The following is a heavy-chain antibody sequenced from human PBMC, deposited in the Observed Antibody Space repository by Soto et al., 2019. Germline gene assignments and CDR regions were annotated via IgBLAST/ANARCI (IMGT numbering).Heavy chain of an antibody. CDR3: ATSDYGSG. CDR1: GGPITNY. V-gene: IGHV4-59*04. D-gene: IGHD4-17*01. J-gene: IGHJ4*02. Sequence: SETLSLTCTVSGGPITNYWSWIRQHPGKGLEWIGYIYDSGSTYYNPSLKSRVTISVDTSKNQFSLKLSSVTAADTAVYYCATSDYGSGWGQGTLVTVSS. CDR2: IYDSGST.